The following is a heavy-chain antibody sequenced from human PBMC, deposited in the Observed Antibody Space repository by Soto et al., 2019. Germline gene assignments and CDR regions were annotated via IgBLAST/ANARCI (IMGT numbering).Heavy chain of an antibody. CDR3: VIAAAVPSVFDP. CDR2: IYYSGST. V-gene: IGHV4-31*03. J-gene: IGHJ5*02. CDR1: GGSISSGGYY. Sequence: QVQLQESGPGLVKPSQTLSLTCTVSGGSISSGGYYWSWIRQHPGKGLEWIGYIYYSGSTYYNPSLKSRVTIPVDTSKNQFSLKLSSVTAADTAVYYCVIAAAVPSVFDPWGQGTLVTVSS. D-gene: IGHD6-13*01.